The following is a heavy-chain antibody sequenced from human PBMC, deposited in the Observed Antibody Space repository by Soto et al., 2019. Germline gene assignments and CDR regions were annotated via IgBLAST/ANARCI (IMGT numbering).Heavy chain of an antibody. D-gene: IGHD5-18*01. CDR3: ARHGAIYSNSWYDFDY. Sequence: SETLSLTCTVSGGSLSNYYWSWIRQPPGKGLEWVGYMFNGGSANYNPSLKSRVAISVYMSQNQFSLKLTSVTAADTAVYYCARHGAIYSNSWYDFDYWGQGTLVTVSS. J-gene: IGHJ4*02. CDR1: GGSLSNYY. V-gene: IGHV4-59*08. CDR2: MFNGGSA.